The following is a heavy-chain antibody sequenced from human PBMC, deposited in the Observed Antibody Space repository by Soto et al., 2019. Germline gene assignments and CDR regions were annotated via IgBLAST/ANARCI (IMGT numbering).Heavy chain of an antibody. Sequence: LRLSCAASGFTFSSYGMHWVRQAPGKGLEWVAVISYDGSNKYYADSVKGRFTISRDNSKNTLYLQMNSLRAEDTAVYYCAKDQKQSSGWDAVTQLGRYGMDVWGQGTTVTVSS. CDR3: AKDQKQSSGWDAVTQLGRYGMDV. J-gene: IGHJ6*02. CDR1: GFTFSSYG. CDR2: ISYDGSNK. D-gene: IGHD6-19*01. V-gene: IGHV3-30*18.